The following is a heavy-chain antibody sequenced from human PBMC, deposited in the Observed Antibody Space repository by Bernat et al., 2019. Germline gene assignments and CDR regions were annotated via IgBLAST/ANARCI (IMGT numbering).Heavy chain of an antibody. CDR1: GGSISSSSYY. Sequence: QLQLQESGPGLVKPSETLSLTCTVSGGSISSSSYYWGWIRQPPGKGLEWIGSIYYSGSTYYNPSLKSRVTISVDTSKNQFSLKLSSVTAADTAVYYCAGGSSCSNPYLYYCGMDVWGQGTPVTVSS. J-gene: IGHJ6*02. V-gene: IGHV4-39*01. CDR3: AGGSSCSNPYLYYCGMDV. CDR2: IYYSGST. D-gene: IGHD6-13*01.